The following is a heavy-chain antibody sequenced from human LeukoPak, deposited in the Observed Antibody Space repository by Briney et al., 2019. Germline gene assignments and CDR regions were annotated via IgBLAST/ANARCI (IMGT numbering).Heavy chain of an antibody. CDR2: ISGSGGST. D-gene: IGHD2-2*01. CDR3: ARDSADIVVVPAAD. CDR1: GFTFSCFA. J-gene: IGHJ4*02. V-gene: IGHV3-23*01. Sequence: PGGSLRLSCAASGFTFSCFAMSWVPQAQGQGRVWVSAISGSGGSTYYADSVKGRFTISRDNAKNSLYLQMNSLRAEDTAVYYCARDSADIVVVPAADWGQGTLVTVSS.